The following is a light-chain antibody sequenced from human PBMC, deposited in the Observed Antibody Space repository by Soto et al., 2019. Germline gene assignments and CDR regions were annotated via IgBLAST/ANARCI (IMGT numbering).Light chain of an antibody. CDR2: GAS. CDR3: QQYNNWPTWT. Sequence: EIVMIQSPATLFVSQGERATLSCRASQSVSSNLAWYQQKPGQAPRLLIYGASTRATGIPARFSGSGSGTEFTLTISSLQSEDFAVYYCQQYNNWPTWTFGQGTKV. J-gene: IGKJ1*01. V-gene: IGKV3-15*01. CDR1: QSVSSN.